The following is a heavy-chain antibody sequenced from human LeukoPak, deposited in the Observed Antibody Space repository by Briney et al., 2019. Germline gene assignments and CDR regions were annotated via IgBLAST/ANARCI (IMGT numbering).Heavy chain of an antibody. Sequence: GGSLRLSCAASGFTFSNYAMSWVRQTPGKGLEWVSAISGSGGNTYYADSVKGRFTISRDNSKNTLYLEVSSLGAEDTAVYYCAKGPLIEVAGTTWHYWGQGTLVTVSS. V-gene: IGHV3-23*01. CDR3: AKGPLIEVAGTTWHY. D-gene: IGHD6-19*01. CDR2: ISGSGGNT. J-gene: IGHJ4*02. CDR1: GFTFSNYA.